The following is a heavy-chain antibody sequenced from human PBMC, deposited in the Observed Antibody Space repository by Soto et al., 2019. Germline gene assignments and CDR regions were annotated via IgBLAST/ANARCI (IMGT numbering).Heavy chain of an antibody. Sequence: VASVKVSCKASGGTFSSYAISWVRQAPGQGLEWMGGIIPIFGTANYAQKFQGRVTITADESTSTAYMELSSLRSEDTAVYYCARETYNWNDDGFDNWGQGTLVTVSS. CDR2: IIPIFGTA. CDR1: GGTFSSYA. D-gene: IGHD1-20*01. V-gene: IGHV1-69*13. CDR3: ARETYNWNDDGFDN. J-gene: IGHJ4*02.